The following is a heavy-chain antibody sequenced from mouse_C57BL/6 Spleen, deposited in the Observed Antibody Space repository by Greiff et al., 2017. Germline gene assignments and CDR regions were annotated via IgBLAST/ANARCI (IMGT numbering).Heavy chain of an antibody. D-gene: IGHD2-1*01. V-gene: IGHV5-6*01. CDR2: ISSGGSYT. CDR3: ARQGGNLYYFDY. J-gene: IGHJ2*01. Sequence: EVQGVESGGDLVKPGGSLKLSCAASGFTFSSYGMSWVRQTPDKRLEWVATISSGGSYTYYPDSVKGRFTISRDNAKNTLYLQMSSLKSEDTAMYYCARQGGNLYYFDYWGQGTTLTVSS. CDR1: GFTFSSYG.